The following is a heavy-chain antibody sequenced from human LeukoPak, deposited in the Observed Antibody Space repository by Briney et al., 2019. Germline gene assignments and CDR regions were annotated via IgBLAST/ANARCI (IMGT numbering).Heavy chain of an antibody. D-gene: IGHD6-19*01. CDR1: GFTFSSYA. CDR2: ISGSGGST. J-gene: IGHJ6*02. CDR3: ARDPGSSGWFYYYYGMDV. Sequence: GGSLRLSCAASGFTFSSYAMSWVRQAPGKGLEWVSAISGSGGSTYYADSVKGRFTISRDNSKNTLYLQMNSLRAEDTAVYYCARDPGSSGWFYYYYGMDVWGQGTTVTVSS. V-gene: IGHV3-23*01.